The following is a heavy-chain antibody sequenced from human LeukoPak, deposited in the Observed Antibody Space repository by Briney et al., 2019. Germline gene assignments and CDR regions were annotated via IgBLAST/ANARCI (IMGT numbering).Heavy chain of an antibody. V-gene: IGHV3-53*01. Sequence: PGAYPRLSSGASVFPFHLNCMRGAPQAPGKGRVDGSIIYRGGSKYYVASVKGRFTISSDNSKNTLYLQMNSLRDEDTAVYYCARDHYDSSGYYQDYWGQGTLVTVSS. CDR2: IYRGGSK. J-gene: IGHJ4*02. CDR1: VFPFHLNC. D-gene: IGHD3-22*01. CDR3: ARDHYDSSGYYQDY.